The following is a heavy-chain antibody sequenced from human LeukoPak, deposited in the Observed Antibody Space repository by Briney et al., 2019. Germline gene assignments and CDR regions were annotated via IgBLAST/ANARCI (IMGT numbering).Heavy chain of an antibody. Sequence: PGGSLRLSCAASGFTVSSNYMSWVRQAPGKGLEWVSVIYSGGSTYYADSVKGRFTISRDNSKNTLYLQMNSLRAEDTAVYYCARAPDGQLRLNFGYWGQGTLVTVSS. CDR2: IYSGGST. V-gene: IGHV3-53*01. CDR3: ARAPDGQLRLNFGY. D-gene: IGHD5-18*01. J-gene: IGHJ4*02. CDR1: GFTVSSNY.